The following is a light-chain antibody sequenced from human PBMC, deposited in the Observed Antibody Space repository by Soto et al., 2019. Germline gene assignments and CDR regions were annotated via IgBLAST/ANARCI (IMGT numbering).Light chain of an antibody. Sequence: QSVLTQPPSASATPGQRVAISCSGSSSNIGSHTVNWYHQLPGTAPKLLIYSNDQRPSGVPGRFSGSKSGTSASLAISGLQSEDEGEYYCATWEDSRNGPVFGGGTKVTVL. CDR1: SSNIGSHT. V-gene: IGLV1-44*01. CDR2: SND. J-gene: IGLJ3*02. CDR3: ATWEDSRNGPV.